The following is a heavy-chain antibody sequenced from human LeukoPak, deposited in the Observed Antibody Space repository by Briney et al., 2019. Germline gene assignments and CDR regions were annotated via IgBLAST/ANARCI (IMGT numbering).Heavy chain of an antibody. CDR3: ARRAENYCDSSGYYSELYYFDY. D-gene: IGHD3-22*01. J-gene: IGHJ4*02. Sequence: PEARSLTCTVSGGSISSSSYYWGWIRQPPGKGLEWIGSIYYSGSTYYNPSLKSRVTISVDTSKNQFSLKLSTVTAADAALYYCARRAENYCDSSGYYSELYYFDYWGQGTLVTVSS. V-gene: IGHV4-39*01. CDR1: GGSISSSSYY. CDR2: IYYSGST.